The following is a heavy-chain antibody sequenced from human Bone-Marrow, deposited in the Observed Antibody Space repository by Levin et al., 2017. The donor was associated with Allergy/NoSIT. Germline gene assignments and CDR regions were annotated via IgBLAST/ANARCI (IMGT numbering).Heavy chain of an antibody. D-gene: IGHD3-16*01. CDR1: GDSVSSNSAA. J-gene: IGHJ3*02. Sequence: SETLSLTCAISGDSVSSNSAAWNWIRHSPSRGLEWLGRTYYRSKWYNDYALSVKSRITIDPDTSKNQFSLQLNSVTPEDTAVYYCARGKPQLGTFDSWGQGTMVTVSS. CDR3: ARGKPQLGTFDS. CDR2: TYYRSKWYN. V-gene: IGHV6-1*01.